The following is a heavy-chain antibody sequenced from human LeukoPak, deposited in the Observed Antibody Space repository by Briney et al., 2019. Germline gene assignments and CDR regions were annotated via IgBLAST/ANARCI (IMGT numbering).Heavy chain of an antibody. V-gene: IGHV3-23*01. CDR2: LYGSGGVT. CDR3: AKARGPAATHPDY. D-gene: IGHD6-25*01. CDR1: GFTFSYYA. J-gene: IGHJ4*02. Sequence: GGSLRLSCAASGFTFSYYAMTWVRQAPGKGLEWVSALYGSGGVTFYADSVKGRFTISRDDSKNTLYLQMNSLRAEDTAVYYSAKARGPAATHPDYWGQGTLVTVSS.